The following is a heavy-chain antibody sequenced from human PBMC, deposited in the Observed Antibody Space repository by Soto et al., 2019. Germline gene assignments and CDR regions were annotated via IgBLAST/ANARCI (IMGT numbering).Heavy chain of an antibody. CDR2: INAGNGNT. J-gene: IGHJ4*02. D-gene: IGHD3-22*01. CDR1: GYTFTSYA. Sequence: ASVKVSCKASGYTFTSYAIHWVRQAPGQRLEWMGWINAGNGNTKYSQKFQGRVTITRDTSASTAYMELSSLRSEDTAVYYCARELWDYYDSSGYFDYWGQGTLVTVSS. V-gene: IGHV1-3*01. CDR3: ARELWDYYDSSGYFDY.